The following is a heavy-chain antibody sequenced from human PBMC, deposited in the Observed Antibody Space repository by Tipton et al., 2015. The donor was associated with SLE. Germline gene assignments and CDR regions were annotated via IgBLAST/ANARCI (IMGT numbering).Heavy chain of an antibody. CDR2: IYSRGNT. D-gene: IGHD3-10*01. CDR1: GFTFSSYN. CDR3: ARDLTLIRGLIPFDI. V-gene: IGHV3-66*03. Sequence: SLRLSCAASGFTFSSYNMTWVRQAPGKGLEWVSLIYSRGNTYYADSVKGRFTISRDNSKNTLYLQMNSLRAEDTAVYYCARDLTLIRGLIPFDIWGQGTMVSVSS. J-gene: IGHJ3*02.